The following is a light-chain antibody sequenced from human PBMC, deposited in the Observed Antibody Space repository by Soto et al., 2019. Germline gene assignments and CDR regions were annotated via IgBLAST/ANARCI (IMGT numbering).Light chain of an antibody. J-gene: IGLJ1*01. CDR3: SSYAGRNNFYV. V-gene: IGLV2-8*01. Sequence: QSVLTQPPSASGSPGQSVTISCTGTRSDVGTYNYVSWYQQHPGKAPKLIIYEVSKRPSGVPDRFSGSKSGNTASLTVSGLQAEDEADYYCSSYAGRNNFYVFGTGTKVTLL. CDR2: EVS. CDR1: RSDVGTYNY.